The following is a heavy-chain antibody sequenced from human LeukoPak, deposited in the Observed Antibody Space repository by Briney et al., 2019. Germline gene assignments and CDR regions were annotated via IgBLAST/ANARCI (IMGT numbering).Heavy chain of an antibody. J-gene: IGHJ4*02. Sequence: GGSLRLSCAASGFTFSSYSMNWVRQAPGKGLEWVSAISGSGGSTYYADSVKGRFTISRDNSKITLYLQMNSLRAEDTAVYYCAKARATVTTKGYYFDYWGQGTLVTVSS. CDR2: ISGSGGST. CDR3: AKARATVTTKGYYFDY. V-gene: IGHV3-23*01. D-gene: IGHD4-17*01. CDR1: GFTFSSYS.